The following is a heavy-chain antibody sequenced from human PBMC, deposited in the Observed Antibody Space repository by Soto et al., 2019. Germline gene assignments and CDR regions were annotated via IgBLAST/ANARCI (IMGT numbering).Heavy chain of an antibody. CDR2: LYSGGST. Sequence: EVQLVESGGGLIQPGGSLRLSCAASGFTVSSNYMSWVRPAPGQGLEWVSVLYSGGSTYYADSVKGRFTISRDNSKNTRHLQRNSLRAEDTAGYYCARDRVESGYPEYFQHWGQGTRVTVSS. CDR1: GFTVSSNY. CDR3: ARDRVESGYPEYFQH. D-gene: IGHD3-22*01. J-gene: IGHJ1*01. V-gene: IGHV3-53*01.